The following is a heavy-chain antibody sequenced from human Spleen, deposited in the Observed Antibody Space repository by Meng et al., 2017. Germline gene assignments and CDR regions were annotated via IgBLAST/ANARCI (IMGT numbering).Heavy chain of an antibody. CDR2: IYYSGNT. V-gene: IGHV4-31*01. D-gene: IGHD2-15*01. J-gene: IGHJ4*02. CDR3: ARGRCSGGSCNPGYQGYYFDY. CDR1: GGSISSGGYY. Sequence: QGQLQDSGARLMMPSQAPSLTCTVSGGSISSGGYYWSWIRHNPGKGLEWIGYIYYSGNTYYNPSLKSIVIISVDKSKNQSSRRLSSVTAADPAVYYCARGRCSGGSCNPGYQGYYFDYWGQGTLVTVSS.